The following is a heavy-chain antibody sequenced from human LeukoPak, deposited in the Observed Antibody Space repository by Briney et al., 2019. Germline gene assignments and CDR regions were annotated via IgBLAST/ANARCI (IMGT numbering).Heavy chain of an antibody. Sequence: SVKVSCKASGGTFSSYAISWVRQAPGQGLEWMGGIIPIFGTANYAQKFQGRVTITVDESTSTAYMELSSLRSEDTAVYYCARAIVEMATMGGYWGQGTLVTVSS. D-gene: IGHD5-24*01. CDR3: ARAIVEMATMGGY. V-gene: IGHV1-69*13. J-gene: IGHJ4*02. CDR1: GGTFSSYA. CDR2: IIPIFGTA.